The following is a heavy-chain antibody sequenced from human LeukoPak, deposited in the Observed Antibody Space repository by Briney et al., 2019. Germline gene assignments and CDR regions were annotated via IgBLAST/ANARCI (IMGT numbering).Heavy chain of an antibody. D-gene: IGHD6-6*01. CDR2: IKQDGSEK. CDR1: GFTFSSYA. CDR3: ARGDSFSSPDDAFDI. Sequence: GGSLRLSCAASGFTFSSYAMSWVRQAPGKGLEWVASIKQDGSEKYYWDSVRGRFTVSRDNAKNSLYLQVNSLRTEDTAMYYCARGDSFSSPDDAFDIWGQGTMVTVSS. J-gene: IGHJ3*02. V-gene: IGHV3-7*05.